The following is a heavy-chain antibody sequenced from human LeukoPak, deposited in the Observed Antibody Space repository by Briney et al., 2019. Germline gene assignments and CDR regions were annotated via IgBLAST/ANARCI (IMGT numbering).Heavy chain of an antibody. D-gene: IGHD2-15*01. CDR2: IYPGESDT. CDR3: ARNSGRAFDI. CDR1: GYSFTSYW. V-gene: IGHV5-51*01. Sequence: GESLKISCKASGYSFTSYWIGWVRQMPGKGLEWMGIIYPGESDTRYSQSFQGQVTISADKSNSTAYLQWSSLKASDTAMYYCARNSGRAFDIWGQGTMVTVSS. J-gene: IGHJ3*02.